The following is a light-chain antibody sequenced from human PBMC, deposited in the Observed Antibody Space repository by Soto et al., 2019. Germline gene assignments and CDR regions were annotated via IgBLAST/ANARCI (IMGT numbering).Light chain of an antibody. CDR2: GVS. J-gene: IGLJ1*01. CDR1: SSDIGSFNL. V-gene: IGLV2-23*02. CDR3: CSYAGSNTYV. Sequence: QSALTQPASVSGSPGQSITISCTGTSSDIGSFNLVSWYQQYPGKAPKLMNFGVSKRPSGVSDRFSGSKSGNTATLTISGLQAEDEADYFCCSYAGSNTYVFGTGTKLTVL.